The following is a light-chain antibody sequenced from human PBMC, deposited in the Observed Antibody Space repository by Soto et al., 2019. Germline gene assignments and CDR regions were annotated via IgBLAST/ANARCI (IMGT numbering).Light chain of an antibody. CDR1: QGIRND. V-gene: IGKV1-6*01. Sequence: IQMTHSPSSLSASVLDRVTITFRASQGIRNDLAWYQQKPGNAPKLLIYGAFRLQSGIPSRFSGSGSGTDFSLTISSLQPEDSATYYCQKDYDYPWKFGQGTKVDIK. CDR2: GAF. J-gene: IGKJ1*01. CDR3: QKDYDYPWK.